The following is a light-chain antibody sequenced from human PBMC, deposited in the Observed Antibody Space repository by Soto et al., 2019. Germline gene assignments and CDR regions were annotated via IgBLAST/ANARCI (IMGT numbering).Light chain of an antibody. Sequence: QSVLTQPASVSGSPGQSITISCTGTSSDVGYYNYVSWYQQHPGKAPNLMIYDVSNRPSEVSNRFSGSKSGNTASLTISGLQAEDEADYYCSSQGTSSTQVFGGGTKVTVL. V-gene: IGLV2-14*01. J-gene: IGLJ2*01. CDR2: DVS. CDR1: SSDVGYYNY. CDR3: SSQGTSSTQV.